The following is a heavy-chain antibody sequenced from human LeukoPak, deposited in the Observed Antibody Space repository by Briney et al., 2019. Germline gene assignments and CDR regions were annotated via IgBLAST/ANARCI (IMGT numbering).Heavy chain of an antibody. Sequence: GGSLRLSCAASEFTFSEYWMTWVRQSPGKGLEWVANIRQDGSRKYYVDSVMGRFTISRDSAKNSLYLQMDSLRAEDAAVYYCAKAPVTSCRGAFCYPFDSWGQGTVVTVSS. CDR1: EFTFSEYW. D-gene: IGHD2-15*01. J-gene: IGHJ4*02. CDR3: AKAPVTSCRGAFCYPFDS. V-gene: IGHV3-7*03. CDR2: IRQDGSRK.